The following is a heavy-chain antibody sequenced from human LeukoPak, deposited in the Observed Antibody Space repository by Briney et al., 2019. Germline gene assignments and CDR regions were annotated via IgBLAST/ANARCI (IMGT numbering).Heavy chain of an antibody. CDR3: ARDRTVTTSLFDY. CDR1: GFTSDYYG. D-gene: IGHD4-17*01. CDR2: INWNGGST. Sequence: GSLRLSCAASGFTSDYYGMSWVRQAPGKGLEWVSGINWNGGSTGYADSVKGRFTISRVNAKISLYLQMNSLRAEDTALYYCARDRTVTTSLFDYWGQGTLVTVSS. J-gene: IGHJ4*02. V-gene: IGHV3-20*04.